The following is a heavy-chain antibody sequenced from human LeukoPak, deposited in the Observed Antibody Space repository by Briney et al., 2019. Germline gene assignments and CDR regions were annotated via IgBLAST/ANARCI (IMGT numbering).Heavy chain of an antibody. D-gene: IGHD6-19*01. Sequence: SETLSLTCTVSGGSVSSGSYYWSWIRQPPGKGLEWIGYIYYSGSTNYNPSPKSRVTISVDTSKNQFSLKLSSVTAADTAVYYCARVMGSSGWYFFDPWGQGTLVTVSS. CDR2: IYYSGST. J-gene: IGHJ5*02. V-gene: IGHV4-61*01. CDR3: ARVMGSSGWYFFDP. CDR1: GGSVSSGSYY.